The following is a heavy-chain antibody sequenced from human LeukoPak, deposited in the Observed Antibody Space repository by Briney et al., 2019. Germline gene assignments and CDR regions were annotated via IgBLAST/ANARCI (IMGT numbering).Heavy chain of an antibody. V-gene: IGHV3-21*01. J-gene: IGHJ5*02. CDR1: GFTFSSYS. CDR2: ISSSSSYI. CDR3: ARLGGSYFSWFDP. Sequence: PGGSLRLSCAASGFTFSSYSMNWVRQAPGKGLEWVSSISSSSSYIYYADSVKGRFTISRDNAKNSLYLQMNSLRAEDTAVYYCARLGGSYFSWFDPWGQGTLVTVSS. D-gene: IGHD1-26*01.